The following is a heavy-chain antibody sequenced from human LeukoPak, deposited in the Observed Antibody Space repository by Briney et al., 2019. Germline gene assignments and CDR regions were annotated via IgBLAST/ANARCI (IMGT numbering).Heavy chain of an antibody. D-gene: IGHD6-19*01. CDR3: ARALSSGSGY. V-gene: IGHV3-30-3*01. Sequence: PGGSLRLSCAASGFTFSSYAMHWVRQAPGKGLEWVAVISYDGSNKYYADSVKGRITISRDNSKNTLYLQMNSLRAEDTAVYYCARALSSGSGYWGQGTLVTVSS. J-gene: IGHJ4*02. CDR1: GFTFSSYA. CDR2: ISYDGSNK.